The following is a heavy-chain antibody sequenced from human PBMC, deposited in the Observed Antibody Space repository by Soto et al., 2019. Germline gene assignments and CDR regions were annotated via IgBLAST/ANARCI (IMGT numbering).Heavy chain of an antibody. CDR1: GGIFSSNT. CDR3: ASKAACGGDCYAFDS. Sequence: QVYLLQSGAEVKKPGSSVKISCKASGGIFSSNTINWVRQAAGQGLEWMGVIIPLFGTANDAEKFQGRVTITADKSTKTEYMELTSLRSEDTAVYYCASKAACGGDCYAFDSWGQGTLVTVSS. CDR2: IIPLFGTA. J-gene: IGHJ4*02. D-gene: IGHD2-21*02. V-gene: IGHV1-69*06.